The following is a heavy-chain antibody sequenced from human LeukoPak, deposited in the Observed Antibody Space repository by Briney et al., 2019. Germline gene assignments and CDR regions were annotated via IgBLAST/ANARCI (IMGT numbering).Heavy chain of an antibody. V-gene: IGHV3-23*01. CDR3: AKGGLSCSSSSCYCANNWLDP. J-gene: IGHJ5*02. CDR1: GFTFSSYA. CDR2: ISGSGGHT. D-gene: IGHD2-2*01. Sequence: GGSLRLSCAASGFTFSSYAMTWVRQAPGKGLEWVSAISGSGGHTYYADSAKGRFTISRDNSKNTLYLQMNSLRAEDTAVYYCAKGGLSCSSSSCYCANNWLDPWGQGTLVTVSS.